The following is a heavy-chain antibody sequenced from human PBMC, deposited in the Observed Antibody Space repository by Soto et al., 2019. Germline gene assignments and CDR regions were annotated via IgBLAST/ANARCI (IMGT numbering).Heavy chain of an antibody. D-gene: IGHD6-6*01. CDR3: ASHGGEQRVLSPYYYYYYGMDV. CDR2: IIPIFGTA. J-gene: IGHJ6*02. V-gene: IGHV1-69*01. Sequence: QVQLVQSGAEVKKPGSSVKVSCKASGGTFSSYAISWVRQAPGQGLEWMGGIIPIFGTANYAQKFQGRVTITADESTSTAYMELSSLRSEDTAVYYCASHGGEQRVLSPYYYYYYGMDVWGQGTTVTVSS. CDR1: GGTFSSYA.